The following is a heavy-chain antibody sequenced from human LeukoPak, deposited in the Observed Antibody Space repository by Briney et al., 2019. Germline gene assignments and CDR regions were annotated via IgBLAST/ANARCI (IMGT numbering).Heavy chain of an antibody. J-gene: IGHJ6*03. V-gene: IGHV4-31*03. D-gene: IGHD3-3*01. CDR3: ARVVLYDFWSGYYWGHYYYYMDV. CDR1: GGSISSGGYY. Sequence: SQTLSLTCTVSGGSISSGGYYWGWIRQHPGKGLEWIGYIYYSGSTYYNPSLKSRVTISVDTSKNQFSLKLSSVTAADTAVYYCARVVLYDFWSGYYWGHYYYYMDVWGKGTTVTVSS. CDR2: IYYSGST.